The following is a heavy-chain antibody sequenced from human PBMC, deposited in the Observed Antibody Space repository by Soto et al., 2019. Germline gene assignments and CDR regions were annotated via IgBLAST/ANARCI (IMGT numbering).Heavy chain of an antibody. CDR1: GGSVSSGSYY. J-gene: IGHJ4*02. D-gene: IGHD1-26*01. V-gene: IGHV4-61*01. CDR3: TKGSSGDKVDS. CDR2: IYNSGST. Sequence: SETLSLTRTVSGGSVSSGSYYWSWIRQPPGKGLEWIGYIYNSGSTNYNPSLKSRVIISVDMSKNQFSLKVTSVTAADTAVYFCTKGSSGDKVDSWGQGILVTVSS.